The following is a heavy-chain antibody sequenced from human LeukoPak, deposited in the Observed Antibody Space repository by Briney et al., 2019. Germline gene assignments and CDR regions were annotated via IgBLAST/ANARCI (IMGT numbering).Heavy chain of an antibody. CDR2: INSDGSST. CDR1: GFTFSSYW. Sequence: GGSLRLSCAASGFTFSSYWMHWVRQAPGKGLVWVSRINSDGSSTSYADSVKGRFTISRDNAKNTLYLQMNSLRAEDTAVYYCARSYGSSWYLYWGQGTLVTVSS. V-gene: IGHV3-74*01. J-gene: IGHJ4*02. CDR3: ARSYGSSWYLY. D-gene: IGHD6-13*01.